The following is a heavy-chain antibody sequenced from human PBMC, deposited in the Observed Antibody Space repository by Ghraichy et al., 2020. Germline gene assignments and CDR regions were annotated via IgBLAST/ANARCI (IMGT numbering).Heavy chain of an antibody. J-gene: IGHJ6*02. CDR1: GFPFGDYN. CDR3: ARASRVVRFYYYDGMDV. V-gene: IGHV3-48*02. D-gene: IGHD4-23*01. Sequence: LTCVGSGFPFGDYNLNWVRQSPGKGLEWISYISTSSRSIFYADSVKGRFTISRDNAQNSLFLQMRSLRDEDTAVYYCARASRVVRFYYYDGMDVWGQGTTVTVSS. CDR2: ISTSSRSI.